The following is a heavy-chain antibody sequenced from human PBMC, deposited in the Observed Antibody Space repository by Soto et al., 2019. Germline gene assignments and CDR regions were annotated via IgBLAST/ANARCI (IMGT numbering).Heavy chain of an antibody. V-gene: IGHV3-64*01. D-gene: IGHD3-9*01. J-gene: IGHJ4*02. CDR1: GFTFISYT. CDR2: ISSNGGST. Sequence: EVQLVESGGGLVQPGGALRLSCAASGFTFISYTMHWVRQAPGKGLEYVSAISSNGGSTYYANSVKGRFTISRDNSKNTLYLQMGSLRAEDMAVYYCARGRYDSLTGPNDYWGQGTLVTVSS. CDR3: ARGRYDSLTGPNDY.